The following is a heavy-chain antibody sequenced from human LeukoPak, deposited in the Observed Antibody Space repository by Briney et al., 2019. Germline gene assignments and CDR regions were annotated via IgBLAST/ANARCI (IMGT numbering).Heavy chain of an antibody. CDR3: ARVGGPGYSSGWYGY. D-gene: IGHD6-19*01. J-gene: IGHJ4*02. V-gene: IGHV1-69*01. CDR1: GGTFSSYA. CDR2: IIPIFGTA. Sequence: SVKVSCKASGGTFSSYAVSWVRQAPGQGLEWMGGIIPIFGTANYAQKFQGRVTITADESTSTAYMELSSLRSEDTAVYYCARVGGPGYSSGWYGYWGQGTLVTVSS.